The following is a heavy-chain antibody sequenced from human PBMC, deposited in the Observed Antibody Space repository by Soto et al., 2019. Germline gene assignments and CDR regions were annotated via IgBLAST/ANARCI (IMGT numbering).Heavy chain of an antibody. Sequence: QVQLVQSGAEVKKPGASVKVSCKASGYTFTSNYIHWVRQAPGQGLEWMGIINPGAATTTYAQNFQGRVTMNRDTSTSTVYMEVSSLRSEDTAVYYCARENSRDGDSTHFDYWGQGTLVTVSS. D-gene: IGHD3-22*01. V-gene: IGHV1-46*01. CDR3: ARENSRDGDSTHFDY. CDR1: GYTFTSNY. CDR2: INPGAATT. J-gene: IGHJ4*02.